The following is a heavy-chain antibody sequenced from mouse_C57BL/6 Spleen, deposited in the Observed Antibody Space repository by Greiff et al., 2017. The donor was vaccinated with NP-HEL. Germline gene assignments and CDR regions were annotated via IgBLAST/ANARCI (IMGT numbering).Heavy chain of an antibody. Sequence: DVMLVESGGGLVKPGGSLKLSCAASGFTFSSYAMSWVRQTPEKRLEWVATISDGGSYTYYPDNGKGRFTISRDNAKNNLYLQMSHLKSEDTAMDYCARDQEGIYYYGRAFAYWGQGTLVTVSA. CDR3: ARDQEGIYYYGRAFAY. CDR2: ISDGGSYT. V-gene: IGHV5-4*01. CDR1: GFTFSSYA. D-gene: IGHD1-1*01. J-gene: IGHJ3*01.